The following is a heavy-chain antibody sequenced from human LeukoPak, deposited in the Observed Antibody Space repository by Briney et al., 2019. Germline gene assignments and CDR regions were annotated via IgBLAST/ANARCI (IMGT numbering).Heavy chain of an antibody. CDR3: ATYSGYAAY. J-gene: IGHJ4*02. V-gene: IGHV1-24*01. Sequence: GASVKVSCKVSGYTLTELAIHWVRQAPGKGLEWMGGFDPEGVETIYAQKFQGRVTMTEDTYTDTAYMELSSLRSEDTAVYYCATYSGYAAYWGQGTLVSVSS. CDR2: FDPEGVET. D-gene: IGHD5-12*01. CDR1: GYTLTELA.